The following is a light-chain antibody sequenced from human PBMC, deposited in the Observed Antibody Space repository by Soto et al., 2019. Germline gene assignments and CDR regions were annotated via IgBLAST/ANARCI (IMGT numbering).Light chain of an antibody. V-gene: IGLV2-14*01. CDR3: SSYKRGATLV. CDR2: EVS. CDR1: SSDVGGYNH. J-gene: IGLJ2*01. Sequence: QSALTQPASVSGSLGQSITISCTGTSSDVGGYNHVAWYQQYPGKAPKLIIFEVSDRPSGISNRFSGSKSANTASLSISGLQAEDEADYYCSSYKRGATLVFGGGTKVTVL.